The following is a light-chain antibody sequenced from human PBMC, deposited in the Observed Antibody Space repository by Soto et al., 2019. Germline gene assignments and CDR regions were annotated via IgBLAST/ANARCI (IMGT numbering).Light chain of an antibody. V-gene: IGLV2-14*01. CDR3: SLYTTSSTPSYV. Sequence: HSVLTQPAAVSWSPGQSITLSCTGTPFDVDDYNSVSWYQQPPGKAPKLIIYEVNTRPSGVSNRFSGSNSDNTASLTICGLQAEDEADYYCSLYTTSSTPSYVFGTGTKVTVL. CDR2: EVN. J-gene: IGLJ1*01. CDR1: PFDVDDYNS.